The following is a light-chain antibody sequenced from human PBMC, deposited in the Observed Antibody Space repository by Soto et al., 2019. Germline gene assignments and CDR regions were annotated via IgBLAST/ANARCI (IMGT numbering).Light chain of an antibody. CDR3: SSYTRQSTYI. CDR1: SSDVGAYKY. Sequence: QSVLTQPASVSGSPGQSITISCSGTSSDVGAYKYVSWFQQYPGKVPKLIIYEVNERASGVSNRFSASKSGNTASLTISGLQAEDEAEYYCSSYTRQSTYIFGTGTKVTGL. V-gene: IGLV2-14*01. CDR2: EVN. J-gene: IGLJ1*01.